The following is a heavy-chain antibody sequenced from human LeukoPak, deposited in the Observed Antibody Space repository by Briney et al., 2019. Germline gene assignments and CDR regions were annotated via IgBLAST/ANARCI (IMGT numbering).Heavy chain of an antibody. Sequence: ASVKVPCKASGFTFTSSAMQWVRQARGQRLEWIGWIVVGSGNTNYAQKFQERVTITRDMSTSTAYMELSSLRSEDTAVYYCAASRYYYDSSGYGSARAFDIWGQGTMVTVSS. V-gene: IGHV1-58*02. CDR3: AASRYYYDSSGYGSARAFDI. CDR2: IVVGSGNT. D-gene: IGHD3-22*01. CDR1: GFTFTSSA. J-gene: IGHJ3*02.